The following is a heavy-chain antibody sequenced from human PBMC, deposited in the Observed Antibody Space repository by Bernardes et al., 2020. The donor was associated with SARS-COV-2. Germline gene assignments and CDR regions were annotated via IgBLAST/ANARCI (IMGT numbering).Heavy chain of an antibody. CDR2: ISGTAGST. Sequence: GGSLILSCAASGFTFSSYAMSWVRQAPGKGLEWVSSISGTAGSTYYADSVKGRFTISRDNSKNTLYLQMNSLRAEDTAVYYCAKAYYYDSSGYFWGQGTLVTVSS. J-gene: IGHJ4*02. D-gene: IGHD3-22*01. CDR1: GFTFSSYA. V-gene: IGHV3-23*01. CDR3: AKAYYYDSSGYF.